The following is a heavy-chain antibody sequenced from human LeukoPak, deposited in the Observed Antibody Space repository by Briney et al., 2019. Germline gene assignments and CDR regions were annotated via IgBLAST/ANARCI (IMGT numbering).Heavy chain of an antibody. CDR1: GYSISSGYY. D-gene: IGHD5-24*01. CDR3: ARFSDGYSLGGYYFDY. J-gene: IGHJ4*02. CDR2: IYRSGST. Sequence: SETLSLTCAVSGYSISSGYYWGWIRQPPGKGLEWIGAIYRSGSTYYNPSLKSRVTISVDTSKNQFSLKLSSVTAADTAAYYCARFSDGYSLGGYYFDYWGQGTLVTVSS. V-gene: IGHV4-38-2*01.